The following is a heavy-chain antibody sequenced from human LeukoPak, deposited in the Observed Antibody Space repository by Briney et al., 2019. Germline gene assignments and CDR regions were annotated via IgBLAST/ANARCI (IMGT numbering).Heavy chain of an antibody. D-gene: IGHD2-2*02. V-gene: IGHV1-3*01. Sequence: ASVTLSCKASGYTFTDYAIHWVRQAPGQRLEWMGWISAGSGNTKYSRSLQGRVTITRDTSASTAYMELRSLRSEDTAVYYCARDLGYTLSYWGQGTPVTVSS. J-gene: IGHJ4*02. CDR2: ISAGSGNT. CDR3: ARDLGYTLSY. CDR1: GYTFTDYA.